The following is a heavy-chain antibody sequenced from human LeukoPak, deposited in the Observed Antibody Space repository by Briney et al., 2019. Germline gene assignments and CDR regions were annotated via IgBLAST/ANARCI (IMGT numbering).Heavy chain of an antibody. CDR1: GFTFSSDS. V-gene: IGHV3-21*01. CDR3: ARGMTASAFDY. Sequence: GGSLRLSCTASGFTFSSDSINWVRQAPGKGLEWISFISSSSRHIYYADSVKGRFTVSRDNAKNSSYLQINSLRADDTALYYCARGMTASAFDYWGQGTPVTVSS. J-gene: IGHJ4*02. CDR2: ISSSSRHI. D-gene: IGHD5-18*01.